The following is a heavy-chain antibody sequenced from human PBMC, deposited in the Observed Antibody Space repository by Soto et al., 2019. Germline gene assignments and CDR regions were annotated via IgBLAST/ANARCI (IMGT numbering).Heavy chain of an antibody. Sequence: QVQLVQSGAEVKKPGASVKVSCKASGYTFTNYDINWVRQATGQGLEWMGWMNPKSGNTGYAQHFQGRLIMTRSTSISTAYMELSSLRSEDTAVYYCVRVYGEIDYWGQGTLVTVSS. CDR1: GYTFTNYD. J-gene: IGHJ4*02. V-gene: IGHV1-8*01. CDR3: VRVYGEIDY. CDR2: MNPKSGNT. D-gene: IGHD4-17*01.